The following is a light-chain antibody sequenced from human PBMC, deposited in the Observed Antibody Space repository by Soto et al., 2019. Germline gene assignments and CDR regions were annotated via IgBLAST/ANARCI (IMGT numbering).Light chain of an antibody. CDR1: QSVSSYY. J-gene: IGKJ3*01. CDR2: AAS. Sequence: IGLTQSPGTLSLSPGERATLSCRASQSVSSYYLAWYQQKPGQAPRLLIYAASSRATGIPDRFSGSGSGTDFTLTISRLEPDDFAVYYCQQYGRAFGPGTKVDIK. V-gene: IGKV3-20*01. CDR3: QQYGRA.